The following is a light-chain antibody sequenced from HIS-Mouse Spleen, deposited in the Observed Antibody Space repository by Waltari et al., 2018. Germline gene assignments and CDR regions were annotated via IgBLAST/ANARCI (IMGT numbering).Light chain of an antibody. CDR1: QGISSW. CDR2: AAS. J-gene: IGKJ3*01. CDR3: QQANSFPSFTLFT. V-gene: IGKV1-12*02. Sequence: DIQMTQSPSSVSASVEDRVTITCRASQGISSWVAWYQQKPGEAPKLLIYAASSLQSGVPSRFSGSGSGTDFTLTISSLQPEDFATYYCQQANSFPSFTLFTFGPGTKVDIK.